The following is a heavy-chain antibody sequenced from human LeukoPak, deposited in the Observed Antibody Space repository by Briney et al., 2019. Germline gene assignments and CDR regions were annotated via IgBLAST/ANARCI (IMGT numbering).Heavy chain of an antibody. J-gene: IGHJ4*02. Sequence: GGSLRLSCAVSGFTVSNNYMSWVRQAPGKGLEWVPLIYSGDVTYYADSVKGRFTISRDTSRNTLYLQMNSLRAEDTAVYFCARGRGYCGDDCYLYYFDYWGQGDLVTVSS. CDR3: ARGRGYCGDDCYLYYFDY. CDR1: GFTVSNNY. V-gene: IGHV3-53*01. D-gene: IGHD2-21*02. CDR2: IYSGDVT.